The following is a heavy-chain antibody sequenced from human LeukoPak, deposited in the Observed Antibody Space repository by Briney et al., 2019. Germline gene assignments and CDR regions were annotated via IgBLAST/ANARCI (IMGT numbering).Heavy chain of an antibody. D-gene: IGHD1-26*01. CDR3: ARVYSGSSRRRYDAFDI. CDR2: IKQDGSEK. CDR1: GFTFSSYW. V-gene: IGHV3-7*01. J-gene: IGHJ3*02. Sequence: PGGSLRLSCAASGFTFSSYWMSWVRQAPGKGLKWVANIKQDGSEKYYVDSVKGRFTISRDNAKNSLYLQMNSLRAEDTAVYYCARVYSGSSRRRYDAFDIWGQGTMVTVSS.